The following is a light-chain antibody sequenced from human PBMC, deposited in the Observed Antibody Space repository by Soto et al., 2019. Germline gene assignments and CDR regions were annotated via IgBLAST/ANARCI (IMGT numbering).Light chain of an antibody. V-gene: IGKV1-5*01. CDR1: QSISSW. J-gene: IGKJ1*01. Sequence: IQMTQSPSTLSASFGDVVSITCRASQSISSWLAWYQQKPGKAPKLLIYDASSLESGVPSRFSGSGSGTEFTLTISSLQPDDFATYYCQKYNSYAWKCGQGTKGDIK. CDR3: QKYNSYAWK. CDR2: DAS.